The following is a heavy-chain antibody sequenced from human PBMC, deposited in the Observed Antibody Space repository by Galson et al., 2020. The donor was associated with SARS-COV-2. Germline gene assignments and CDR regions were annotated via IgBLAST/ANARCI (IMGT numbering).Heavy chain of an antibody. CDR2: IYWNDDN. Sequence: SGPTLVKPTQTLTLTCTFSGFSLTTGGVSVGWIRQPPGKALEWLTLIYWNDDNRYSPSLRSRLTITKDTSKNQVFLRMTNMDPVDTATYYCVQFDFWDATGGPGVWGQGTTVTVSS. D-gene: IGHD3-3*01. CDR3: VQFDFWDATGGPGV. J-gene: IGHJ6*02. V-gene: IGHV2-5*01. CDR1: GFSLTTGGVS.